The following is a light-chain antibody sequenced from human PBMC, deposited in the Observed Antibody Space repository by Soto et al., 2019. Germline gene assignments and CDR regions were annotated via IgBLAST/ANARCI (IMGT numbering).Light chain of an antibody. V-gene: IGKV1-39*01. Sequence: DIQMTQSPSSLSAAIGDRVTITCRASQSISSYLNWYQQKPGKAPKLLIYAASSLQSGVPSRFSGSGSGTDFTLTISSLQPADFATYYCQQSYSTLLITFGQGTRLEIK. J-gene: IGKJ5*01. CDR3: QQSYSTLLIT. CDR1: QSISSY. CDR2: AAS.